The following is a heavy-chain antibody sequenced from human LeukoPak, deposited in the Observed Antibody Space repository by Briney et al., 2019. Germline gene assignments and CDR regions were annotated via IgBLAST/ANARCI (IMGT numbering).Heavy chain of an antibody. CDR2: ISDTGTT. Sequence: PSQTLSLTCTVSGGSISSGSYYWSWIRQPPGKGLEWIAYISDTGTTKYNPSLKSRVTISVDTSKKQFSLKVNSVTAADTALYYCARGEKAYTSGWPFDYWGQGTLVTVSS. CDR1: GGSISSGSYY. D-gene: IGHD6-19*01. J-gene: IGHJ4*02. CDR3: ARGEKAYTSGWPFDY. V-gene: IGHV4-61*01.